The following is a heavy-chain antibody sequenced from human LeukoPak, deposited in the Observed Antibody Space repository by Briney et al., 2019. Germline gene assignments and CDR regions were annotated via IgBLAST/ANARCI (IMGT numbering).Heavy chain of an antibody. CDR2: INHSGST. Sequence: PSETLSLTCAVYGGSFSGYYWSWIRQPPGKGLEWIGEINHSGSTNYNPSLKSRVTISVDTSTNQFSLKLTSVTAADTAVYYCSRNGGSARIIDYWGQGTLVTVSS. V-gene: IGHV4-34*01. CDR3: SRNGGSARIIDY. J-gene: IGHJ4*02. D-gene: IGHD2-15*01. CDR1: GGSFSGYY.